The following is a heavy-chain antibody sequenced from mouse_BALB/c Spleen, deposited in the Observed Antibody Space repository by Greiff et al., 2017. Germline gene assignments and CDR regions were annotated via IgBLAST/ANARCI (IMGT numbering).Heavy chain of an antibody. Sequence: EVQRVESGGGLVKPGGSLKLSCAASGFTFSDYYMYWVRQTPEKRLEWVATISDGGSYTYYPDSVKGRFTISRDNAKNNLYLQMSSLKSEDTAMYYCARGAYGSSYWFAYWGQGNLVTVSA. CDR3: ARGAYGSSYWFAY. CDR1: GFTFSDYY. D-gene: IGHD1-1*01. J-gene: IGHJ3*01. V-gene: IGHV5-4*02. CDR2: ISDGGSYT.